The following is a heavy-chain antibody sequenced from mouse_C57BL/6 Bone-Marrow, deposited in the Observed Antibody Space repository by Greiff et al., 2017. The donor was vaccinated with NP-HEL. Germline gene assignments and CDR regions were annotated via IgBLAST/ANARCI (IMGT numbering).Heavy chain of an antibody. CDR1: GYTFTDYY. D-gene: IGHD2-5*01. Sequence: QVQLQQSGAELVRPGASVKLSCKASGYTFTDYYINWVKQRPGQGLEWIARIYPGSGNTYYNEKFKGKATLTAEKSSSTAYMQLSSLTSEDSAVYFCVYSNYGYFDYWGQGTTLTVSS. CDR3: VYSNYGYFDY. CDR2: IYPGSGNT. V-gene: IGHV1-76*01. J-gene: IGHJ2*01.